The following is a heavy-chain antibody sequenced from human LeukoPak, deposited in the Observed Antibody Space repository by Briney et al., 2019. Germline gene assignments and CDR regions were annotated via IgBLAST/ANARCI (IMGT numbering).Heavy chain of an antibody. CDR3: ATCVVLPAAISDAFDI. CDR2: INPNSGGT. J-gene: IGHJ3*02. D-gene: IGHD2-2*01. CDR1: GYTFTGSY. V-gene: IGHV1-2*02. Sequence: ASVKVSCKASGYTFTGSYMHWVRQAPGQGLEWMGWINPNSGGTNYAQKFQGRVTMTRDTSISTAYMELSRLRSDDTAVYYCATCVVLPAAISDAFDIWGQGTMVTVSS.